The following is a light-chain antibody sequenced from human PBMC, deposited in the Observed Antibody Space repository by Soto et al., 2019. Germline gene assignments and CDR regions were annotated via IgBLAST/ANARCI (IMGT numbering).Light chain of an antibody. CDR3: HQRNAYPIT. V-gene: IGKV1-9*01. Sequence: DIQLTQSPSFLSASVGDRVTITCRASQDISNHLAWCQQIPGKAPKLLIYTAYTLQSGVPSRFSGSGSGTEFTLTLSSLQPEDFATYYCHQRNAYPITFGQGTRLEIK. CDR1: QDISNH. CDR2: TAY. J-gene: IGKJ5*01.